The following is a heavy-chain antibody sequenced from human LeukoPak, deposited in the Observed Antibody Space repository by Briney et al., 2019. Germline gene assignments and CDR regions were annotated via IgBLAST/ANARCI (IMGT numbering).Heavy chain of an antibody. V-gene: IGHV1-69*05. Sequence: GASVKVSCKASGGTSSSYAISWVRQAPGQGLEWMGGIIPIFGTANYAQKFQGRVTMTRDTSTSTVYMELSSLRSEDTAVYYCARGSSGIDGYSSGWLFDYWGQGTLVTVSS. D-gene: IGHD6-19*01. CDR3: ARGSSGIDGYSSGWLFDY. J-gene: IGHJ4*02. CDR2: IIPIFGTA. CDR1: GGTSSSYA.